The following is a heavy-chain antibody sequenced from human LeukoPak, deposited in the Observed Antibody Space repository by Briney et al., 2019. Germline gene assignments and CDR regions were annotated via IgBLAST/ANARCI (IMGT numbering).Heavy chain of an antibody. CDR2: IRYDGSNK. CDR3: AKVSARFLEWLSLDY. V-gene: IGHV3-30*02. Sequence: GGSLRLSCAASGFTLSSYWMSWVRQAPGKGLEWVAFIRYDGSNKYYADSVKGRFTISRDNSKNTLYLQMNSLRAEDTAVYYRAKVSARFLEWLSLDYWGQGNLVTVSS. D-gene: IGHD3-3*01. CDR1: GFTLSSYW. J-gene: IGHJ4*02.